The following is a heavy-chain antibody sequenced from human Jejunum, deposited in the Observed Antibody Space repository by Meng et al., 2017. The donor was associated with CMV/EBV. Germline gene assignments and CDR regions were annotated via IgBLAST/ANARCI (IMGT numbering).Heavy chain of an antibody. Sequence: AASGFTFSSYWMHWVRQAPGKGLVWVSHITNTGSSTKYADSVKGRFIISRDNANNTLYLQVNSLRAEDTAVYYCARDIPGVGVLDYWGQGTLVTVSS. D-gene: IGHD1-26*01. CDR2: ITNTGSST. V-gene: IGHV3-74*01. CDR1: GFTFSSYW. CDR3: ARDIPGVGVLDY. J-gene: IGHJ4*02.